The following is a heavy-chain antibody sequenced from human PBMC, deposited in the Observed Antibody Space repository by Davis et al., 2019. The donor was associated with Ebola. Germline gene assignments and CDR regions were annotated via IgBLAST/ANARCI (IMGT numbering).Heavy chain of an antibody. CDR2: IYHSGST. J-gene: IGHJ5*02. CDR1: GDSTRPSY. D-gene: IGHD2-15*01. Sequence: PSETLSPTCTVPGDSTRPSYWRWIRQPPGKGLERIGYIYHSGSTNYNPSLKSRVSILVDTSKNQFSLKLSSVTAADTAMYYCARGVQSGKTSEWWPDIWFDPWGQGTLVTVSA. V-gene: IGHV4-59*01. CDR3: ARGVQSGKTSEWWPDIWFDP.